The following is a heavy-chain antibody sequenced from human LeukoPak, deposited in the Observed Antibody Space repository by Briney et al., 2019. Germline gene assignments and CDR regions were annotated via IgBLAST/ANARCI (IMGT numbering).Heavy chain of an antibody. CDR1: GFTFSSYE. CDR2: ISSSGSTI. Sequence: GGSLRLSCAASGFTFSSYEMNWVRQAPGKGLEWVSYISSSGSTIYYADSVKGRFTISRDSAKNSLYLQMNSLRAEDTAVYYCVRSPNYFDPWGQGTLVTVSS. V-gene: IGHV3-48*03. J-gene: IGHJ5*02. CDR3: VRSPNYFDP.